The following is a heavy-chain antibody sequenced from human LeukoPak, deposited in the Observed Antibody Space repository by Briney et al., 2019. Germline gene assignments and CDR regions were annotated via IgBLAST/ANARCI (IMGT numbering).Heavy chain of an antibody. CDR1: GGSISSGSYY. Sequence: PSQTLSLTCTVSGGSISSGSYYWSWIRQPAGKGLEWIGRIYTSGNTNYNPSLRGRVTISVDTSKNQFSLKLSSVTAADTAVHYCARGFGVVIMEDAFDIWGQGTMVTVSS. V-gene: IGHV4-61*02. CDR2: IYTSGNT. D-gene: IGHD3-3*01. CDR3: ARGFGVVIMEDAFDI. J-gene: IGHJ3*02.